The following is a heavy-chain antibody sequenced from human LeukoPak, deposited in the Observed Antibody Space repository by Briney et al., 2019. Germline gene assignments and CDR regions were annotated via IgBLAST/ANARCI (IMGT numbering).Heavy chain of an antibody. CDR3: ARVRRDGFLDY. J-gene: IGHJ4*02. D-gene: IGHD5-24*01. CDR1: GGSISSSSYY. CDR2: IYYSGST. Sequence: PSETLSLTCTVSGGSISSSSYYWGWIRQPPGKGLEWIGSIYYSGSTYYNPSLKSRVTISVDTSKNQFSLKLSSVTAADTAVYYCARVRRDGFLDYWGQGTLVTVSS. V-gene: IGHV4-39*07.